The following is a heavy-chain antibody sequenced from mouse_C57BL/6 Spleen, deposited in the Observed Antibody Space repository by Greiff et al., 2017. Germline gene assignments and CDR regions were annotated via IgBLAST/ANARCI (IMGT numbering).Heavy chain of an antibody. CDR2: IRRKSSNYAT. Sequence: EVKLVESGGGLVQPKGSLKLSCAASGFTFNTYAMHWVRQAPGKGLEWVARIRRKSSNYATYYADSVKDRFTISRDDSQSMLYLQMNNLKTEDTAMYYCVREEDGYFFDYWGQGTTLTVSS. CDR1: GFTFNTYA. CDR3: VREEDGYFFDY. D-gene: IGHD2-3*01. V-gene: IGHV10-3*01. J-gene: IGHJ2*01.